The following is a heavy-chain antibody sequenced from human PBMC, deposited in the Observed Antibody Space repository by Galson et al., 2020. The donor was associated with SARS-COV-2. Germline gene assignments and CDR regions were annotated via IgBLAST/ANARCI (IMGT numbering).Heavy chain of an antibody. Sequence: SETLSLPCAVSGYSISSGYYWGWIRQPPGKGLEWIGSIYHSGSTYYNPSLKSRVTISVDTSKNQFSLKLSSVTAADTAVYYCARARIDIVVVPAAMGWWFDPWGQGTLVTVSS. CDR1: GYSISSGYY. V-gene: IGHV4-38-2*01. J-gene: IGHJ5*02. CDR2: IYHSGST. CDR3: ARARIDIVVVPAAMGWWFDP. D-gene: IGHD2-2*01.